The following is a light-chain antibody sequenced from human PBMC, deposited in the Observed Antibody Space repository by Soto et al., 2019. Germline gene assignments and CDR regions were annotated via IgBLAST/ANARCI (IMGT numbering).Light chain of an antibody. Sequence: QSVLTQPASVSGSPGQSIAISCTGVRTDVDGYDYVSWYQQHPGQAPQLIIYDVYNRPSGVSHRFSVSNSGDTASLTILGLQVEDEADYYCTSYTSSAPFYVFGAGSKVSVL. CDR3: TSYTSSAPFYV. CDR1: RTDVDGYDY. V-gene: IGLV2-14*03. J-gene: IGLJ1*01. CDR2: DVY.